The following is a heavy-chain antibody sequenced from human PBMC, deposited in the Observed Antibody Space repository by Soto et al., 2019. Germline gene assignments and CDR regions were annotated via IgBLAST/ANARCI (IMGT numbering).Heavy chain of an antibody. CDR3: ASYDYYGSGSYYQDAFDI. CDR1: GFTFSSYA. V-gene: IGHV3-30-3*01. Sequence: PGGSLRLSCAASGFTFSSYAMHWVRQAPGKGLEWVAVISYDGSNKYYADSVKGRFTISRDNSKNTLYLQMNSLRAEDTAVYYCASYDYYGSGSYYQDAFDIWGQGTMVTV. J-gene: IGHJ3*02. D-gene: IGHD3-10*01. CDR2: ISYDGSNK.